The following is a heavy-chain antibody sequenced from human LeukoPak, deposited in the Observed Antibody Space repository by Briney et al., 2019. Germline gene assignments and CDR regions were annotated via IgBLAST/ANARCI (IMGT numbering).Heavy chain of an antibody. D-gene: IGHD3-22*01. CDR1: GGSISSSNYY. CDR3: AREEDRSGD. CDR2: IYYRGNA. J-gene: IGHJ4*02. V-gene: IGHV4-39*07. Sequence: SETLSLTCTVSGGSISSSNYYWAWIRQPPGQGLEWIGRIYYRGNAYYNPSLKSRVTISVDTSKNQFSLSLSSVTAADTAVYYCAREEDRSGDWGQGTLVTVTS.